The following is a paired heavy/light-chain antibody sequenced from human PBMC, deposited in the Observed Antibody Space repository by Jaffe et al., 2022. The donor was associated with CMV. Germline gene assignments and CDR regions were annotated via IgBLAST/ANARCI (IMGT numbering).Heavy chain of an antibody. Sequence: QVQLQESGPGLVKPSETLSLTCTVSGGSVSSGSYYWSWIRQPPGKGLEWIGYIYYSGSTNYNPSLKSRVTISVDTSKNQFSLKLSSVTAADTAVYYCARGGGDIVVVPAALENYYYGMDVWGQGTTVTVSS. D-gene: IGHD2-2*01. V-gene: IGHV4-61*01. J-gene: IGHJ6*02. CDR3: ARGGGDIVVVPAALENYYYGMDV. CDR2: IYYSGST. CDR1: GGSVSSGSYY.
Light chain of an antibody. CDR1: KLGDKY. CDR3: QAWDSSNLVV. CDR2: QDS. J-gene: IGLJ2*01. Sequence: SYELTQPPSVSVSPGQTASITCSGDKLGDKYACWYQQKPGQSPVLVIYQDSKRPSGIPERFSGSNSGNTATLTISGTQAMDEADYYCQAWDSSNLVVFGGGTKLTVL. V-gene: IGLV3-1*01.